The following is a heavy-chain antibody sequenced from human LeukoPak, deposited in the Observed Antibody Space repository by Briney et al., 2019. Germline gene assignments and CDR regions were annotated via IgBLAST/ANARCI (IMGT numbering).Heavy chain of an antibody. D-gene: IGHD4-17*01. V-gene: IGHV3-30-3*01. CDR3: ARAGRPDGDYHYFDH. Sequence: PGGSLRLSCAASGVIFNNFAFHWVRQAPGKGLEWVAAVSYDGGNTYYADSVRGRLIISRDNSRNTLYLQMNSLRAEDTAVYYCARAGRPDGDYHYFDHWGQGTLVTVSS. J-gene: IGHJ4*02. CDR1: GVIFNNFA. CDR2: VSYDGGNT.